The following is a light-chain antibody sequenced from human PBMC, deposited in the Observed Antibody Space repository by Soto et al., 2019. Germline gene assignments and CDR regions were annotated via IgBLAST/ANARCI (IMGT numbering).Light chain of an antibody. CDR2: EVS. J-gene: IGLJ1*01. CDR1: NSDVGGHNY. V-gene: IGLV2-14*01. Sequence: QSALTQPASVSGSPGQSITISCTGTNSDVGGHNYVSWYQQHPGKAPKLMIYEVSNRPSGVSNRFSGSKSGNTASLTISGLQAEDEADYYCSSYTSSTHYVFGTGTKVTVL. CDR3: SSYTSSTHYV.